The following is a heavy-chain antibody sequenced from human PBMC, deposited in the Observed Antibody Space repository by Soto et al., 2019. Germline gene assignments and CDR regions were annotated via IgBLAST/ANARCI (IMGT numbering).Heavy chain of an antibody. CDR1: GFTFSRYW. D-gene: IGHD6-19*01. V-gene: IGHV3-74*01. J-gene: IGHJ6*02. Sequence: EVQLVESGGGLVQPGGSLRLSCAASGFTFSRYWMHWVRQAPGKGLVWVSRINSDGSSTSYADSVKGRFTISRDNAKNTLYLQLNSLRAEDTAVYYRARDRSSGWYSYYGMDVWGLGTTVTVSS. CDR3: ARDRSSGWYSYYGMDV. CDR2: INSDGSST.